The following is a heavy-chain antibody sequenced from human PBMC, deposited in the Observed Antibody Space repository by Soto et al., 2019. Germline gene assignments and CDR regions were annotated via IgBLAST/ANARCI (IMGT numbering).Heavy chain of an antibody. D-gene: IGHD5-12*01. V-gene: IGHV3-30*18. CDR1: GFTFSSYG. CDR3: AKGYSGYDSTLDY. J-gene: IGHJ4*02. Sequence: GGSLRLSCAAAGFTFSSYGMHWVRQAPGKGLEWVAVISYDGSNKYYADSVKGRFTISRDNSKNTLYLQMNSLRAEDTAVYYCAKGYSGYDSTLDYWGQGTLVTVSS. CDR2: ISYDGSNK.